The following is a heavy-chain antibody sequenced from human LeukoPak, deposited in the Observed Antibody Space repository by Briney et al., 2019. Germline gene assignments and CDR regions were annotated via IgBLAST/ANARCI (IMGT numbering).Heavy chain of an antibody. Sequence: GGSLRLSCAASGFTFSSYAVTWVRQAPGKGLEWVSTISAGGDAAYYADSVRGRFTFSRDNSKNTLYLQMSSLGAEDTAVYYCAKDRSLGRASYFDYWGQGTLVAVSS. CDR3: AKDRSLGRASYFDY. CDR2: ISAGGDAA. J-gene: IGHJ4*02. CDR1: GFTFSSYA. D-gene: IGHD1-14*01. V-gene: IGHV3-23*01.